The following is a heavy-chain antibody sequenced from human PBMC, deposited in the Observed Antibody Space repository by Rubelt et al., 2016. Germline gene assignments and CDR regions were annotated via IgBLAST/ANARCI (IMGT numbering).Heavy chain of an antibody. CDR1: GGSISSYY. V-gene: IGHV4-59*08. CDR3: ASSILGVVNTFSFDY. Sequence: QVQLQESGPGLVKPSETLSLTCTVSGGSISSYYWSWIRQPPGKGLEWIGYIYYSGSTNYNPSLKSRVTISVDPSKSQSSLKLSSVTAADTAVYYCASSILGVVNTFSFDYWGQGTLVTVSS. J-gene: IGHJ4*02. CDR2: IYYSGST. D-gene: IGHD3-3*01.